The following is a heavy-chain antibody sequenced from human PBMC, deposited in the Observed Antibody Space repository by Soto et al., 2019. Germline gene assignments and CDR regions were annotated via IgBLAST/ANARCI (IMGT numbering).Heavy chain of an antibody. CDR3: ARLPNLYSPYFDF. CDR2: LFPGDSDT. Sequence: GASLTISCQTSGYSFSNYWIGWVRQMPGKGLEWMGILFPGDSDTKYSPSFQGHVTISVDKSITTAYLLFTSLKASDTAIYFCARLPNLYSPYFDFWGQGTLVTVSS. V-gene: IGHV5-51*01. CDR1: GYSFSNYW. J-gene: IGHJ4*02. D-gene: IGHD1-26*01.